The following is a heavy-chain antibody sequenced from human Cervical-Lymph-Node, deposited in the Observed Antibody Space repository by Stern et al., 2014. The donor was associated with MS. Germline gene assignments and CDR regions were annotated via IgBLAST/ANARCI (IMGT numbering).Heavy chain of an antibody. CDR3: ASGTGSKRPTGNY. CDR2: INPSGDNA. CDR1: GYSFTSHY. V-gene: IGHV1-46*01. Sequence: DQLVESGAEVKKPGASVKVSCKASGYSFTSHYMHWVRQAPGQGLEWVGIINPSGDNASYAQKLQGRVTMTRDTSTSTVYMELSSLRSEDTAVYYCASGTGSKRPTGNYWGQGTLVTVSS. D-gene: IGHD3/OR15-3a*01. J-gene: IGHJ4*02.